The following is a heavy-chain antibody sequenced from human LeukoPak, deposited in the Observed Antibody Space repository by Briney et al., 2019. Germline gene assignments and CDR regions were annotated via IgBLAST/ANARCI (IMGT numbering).Heavy chain of an antibody. D-gene: IGHD3-10*01. J-gene: IGHJ4*02. CDR1: GYTFTGYY. V-gene: IGHV1-2*02. Sequence: ASVKVSSKASGYTFTGYYMHWVRQAPGQGLEWMGWINPNSGGTNYAQKFQDRVTMTRDTSISTVYMELSRLRYDDTAVYYCARGYGSGSFYHYWGQGTLVTVSS. CDR3: ARGYGSGSFYHY. CDR2: INPNSGGT.